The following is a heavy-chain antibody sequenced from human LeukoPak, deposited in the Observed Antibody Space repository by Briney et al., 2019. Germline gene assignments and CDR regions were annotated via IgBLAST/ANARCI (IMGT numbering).Heavy chain of an antibody. V-gene: IGHV3-53*01. D-gene: IGHD1-26*01. Sequence: GGSLRLSCAASGFTVSSNYMSWVRQAPGTGLEWVSIIYDIGSTYYADSLKGRFTISRDNAKNSLYLQLNSLRAEDTAVYYCARESGGDLGEAFDIWGQGTMVTVSS. CDR2: IYDIGST. J-gene: IGHJ3*02. CDR1: GFTVSSNY. CDR3: ARESGGDLGEAFDI.